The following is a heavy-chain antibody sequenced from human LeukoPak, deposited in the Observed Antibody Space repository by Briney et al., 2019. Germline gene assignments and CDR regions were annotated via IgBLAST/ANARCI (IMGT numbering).Heavy chain of an antibody. CDR3: ARGGGRQLALSYFDY. Sequence: SETLSLTCTVPGGSISSYYWSWIRQPPGKGLEWIGYIYYSGSTNYNPSLKSRVTISVDTSKNQFSLKLSSVTAADTAVYYCARGGGRQLALSYFDYWGQGTLVTVSS. CDR1: GGSISSYY. V-gene: IGHV4-59*01. CDR2: IYYSGST. D-gene: IGHD6-13*01. J-gene: IGHJ4*02.